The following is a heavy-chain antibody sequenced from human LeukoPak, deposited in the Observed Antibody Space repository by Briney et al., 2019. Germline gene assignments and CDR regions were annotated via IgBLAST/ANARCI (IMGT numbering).Heavy chain of an antibody. CDR2: ISGSGSNT. CDR1: GFTFSSYA. J-gene: IGHJ4*02. D-gene: IGHD3-3*01. Sequence: PGGSLRLSCAASGFTFSSYAMSWVRQAPGKGLEWVSVISGSGSNTYYADSVKGRFTISRDNSKNILNLQMNSLRAEDTAIYYCAKEATYYDFWSGYFDYWGQGTLVIVSS. V-gene: IGHV3-23*01. CDR3: AKEATYYDFWSGYFDY.